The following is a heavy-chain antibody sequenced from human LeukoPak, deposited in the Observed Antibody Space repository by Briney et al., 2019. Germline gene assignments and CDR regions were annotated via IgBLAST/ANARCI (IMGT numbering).Heavy chain of an antibody. CDR1: GFIFSDYG. J-gene: IGHJ4*02. CDR3: ARDLAVSYYYDSSGV. CDR2: IRYDGSNK. V-gene: IGHV3-30*02. Sequence: GGSLRLSCTSSGFIFSDYGMHWVRQAPGKEPQWVAFIRYDGSNKYYADSVNGRFTISRDNSKNTLYLQTNSLRPEDTAVYYCARDLAVSYYYDSSGVWGQGTLVTVSS. D-gene: IGHD3-22*01.